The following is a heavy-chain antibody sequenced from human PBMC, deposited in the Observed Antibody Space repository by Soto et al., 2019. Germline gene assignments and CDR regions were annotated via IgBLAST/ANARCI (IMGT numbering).Heavy chain of an antibody. Sequence: GESLKISCQASGYTFIYFWVAWVRQVPGKGLEWMGVIYPGASDIRYSPSFEGHVTISADKSTNTAYLQWSSLEAANTAIYYCARQGNSGGWDYAAFDFWGAGTLVTGSS. V-gene: IGHV5-51*01. CDR2: IYPGASDI. CDR3: ARQGNSGGWDYAAFDF. CDR1: GYTFIYFW. D-gene: IGHD2-21*01. J-gene: IGHJ4*01.